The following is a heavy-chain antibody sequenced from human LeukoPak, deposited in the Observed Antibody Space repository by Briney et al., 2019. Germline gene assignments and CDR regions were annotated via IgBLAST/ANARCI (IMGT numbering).Heavy chain of an antibody. CDR3: ARRVGTQYYFDY. D-gene: IGHD7-27*01. Sequence: GGALQSSCNGSGFSFTSYWIAWVRRMPGKGVEGMGIIYPGDSDTRYSPSFQGQVTISADKSISTAYLQWSSLKAPDTAMYYCARRVGTQYYFDYWGQGTLVTVSS. J-gene: IGHJ4*02. V-gene: IGHV5-51*01. CDR2: IYPGDSDT. CDR1: GFSFTSYW.